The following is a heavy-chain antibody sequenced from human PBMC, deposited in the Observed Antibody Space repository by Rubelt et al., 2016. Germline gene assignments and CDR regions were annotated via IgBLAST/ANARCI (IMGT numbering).Heavy chain of an antibody. CDR2: INAGNGNT. D-gene: IGHD6-13*01. V-gene: IGHV1-3*01. Sequence: QVQLVQSGAEVKKPGASVKVSCKASGYTFTSYAMHWVRQAPGQRLEWMGWINAGNGNTKYSQKFQGRVHITRETSGRTAYMELSSLRSEDTAVYYCARGLGLGYSSSWFNWFDPWGQGTLVTVSS. J-gene: IGHJ5*02. CDR1: GYTFTSYA. CDR3: ARGLGLGYSSSWFNWFDP.